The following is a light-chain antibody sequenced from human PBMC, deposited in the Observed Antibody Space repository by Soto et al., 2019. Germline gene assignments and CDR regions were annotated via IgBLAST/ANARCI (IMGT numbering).Light chain of an antibody. J-gene: IGKJ1*01. CDR3: QQYNSYSWT. CDR2: DAS. V-gene: IGKV1-5*01. CDR1: QSISNW. Sequence: DIQMTQSPSTLSASVGDRVTITCRASQSISNWLAWYQQKPGKAPNLLIYDASSLESGVPSRFSGSGSGTDFTLTISSLQHDDFATYYCQQYNSYSWTFGQGTKVEIK.